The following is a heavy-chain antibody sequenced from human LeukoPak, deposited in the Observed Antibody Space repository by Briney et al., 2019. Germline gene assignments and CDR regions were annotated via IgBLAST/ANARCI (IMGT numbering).Heavy chain of an antibody. V-gene: IGHV1-2*02. CDR1: GYTFTDYY. J-gene: IGHJ4*02. Sequence: GASVKVSYKASGYTFTDYYLHWVRQAPGQGFEWMGWINPNSGDTNYAQKFQGRVTMTRDTSISTAHMEMSRLRSDGAAVYYCARANFLYCSSTTCLFDYWGQGTLVTVSS. CDR3: ARANFLYCSSTTCLFDY. D-gene: IGHD2-2*01. CDR2: INPNSGDT.